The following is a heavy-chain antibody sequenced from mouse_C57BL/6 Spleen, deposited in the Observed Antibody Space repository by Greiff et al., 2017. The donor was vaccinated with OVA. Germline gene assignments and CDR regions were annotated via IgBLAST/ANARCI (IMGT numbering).Heavy chain of an antibody. V-gene: IGHV5-17*01. Sequence: EVQGVESGGGLVKPGGSLKLSCAASGFTFSDYGMHWVRQAPEKGLEWVAYISSGSSTIYYADTVKGRFTISRDNAKNTLFLQMTSLRSEDTAMYYCARQGTYYSNYGAYWGQGTLVTVSA. J-gene: IGHJ3*01. D-gene: IGHD2-5*01. CDR3: ARQGTYYSNYGAY. CDR1: GFTFSDYG. CDR2: ISSGSSTI.